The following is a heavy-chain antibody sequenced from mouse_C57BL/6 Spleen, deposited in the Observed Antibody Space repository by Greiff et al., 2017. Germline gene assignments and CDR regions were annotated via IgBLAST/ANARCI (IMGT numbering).Heavy chain of an antibody. CDR3: ARGDYYGSSYSWFAD. Sequence: QVQLQQPGAELVKPGASVKLSCKASGYTFTSYWMQWVKQRPGQGLEWIGEIEPSDSYTNYNQKFKGKATLTVDTSSSTAYMQLSSLTSEDSAVYYCARGDYYGSSYSWFADWGQGTLVTVSA. J-gene: IGHJ3*01. V-gene: IGHV1-50*01. CDR2: IEPSDSYT. D-gene: IGHD1-1*01. CDR1: GYTFTSYW.